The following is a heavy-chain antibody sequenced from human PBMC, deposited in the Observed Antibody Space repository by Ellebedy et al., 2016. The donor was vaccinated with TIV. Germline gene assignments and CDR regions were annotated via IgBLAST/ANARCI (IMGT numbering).Heavy chain of an antibody. Sequence: GESLKISCAASGFTFSSYGMHWVRQAPGKGLEWVAVISYDGSNKYYADSVKGRFTISRDNSKNTLYLQMNSLRAEDTAVYYCASPHFSPSYYHGTNTMDVWGQGTTVTVSS. D-gene: IGHD3-10*01. CDR2: ISYDGSNK. CDR1: GFTFSSYG. V-gene: IGHV3-30*03. CDR3: ASPHFSPSYYHGTNTMDV. J-gene: IGHJ6*02.